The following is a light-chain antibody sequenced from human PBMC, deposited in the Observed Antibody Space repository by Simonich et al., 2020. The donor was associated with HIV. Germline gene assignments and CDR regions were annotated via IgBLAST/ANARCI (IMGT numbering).Light chain of an antibody. CDR2: WAS. J-gene: IGKJ1*01. Sequence: DIVMTQSPDSLAVSLGERATINCKSSRTILYSPHNKNYLAWYQQKPGPPPKLLIYWASTRESGVPARFRASGSGTDFTLTISSLQAEDVAVYSCQQYYSTPPTFGQGTKVEIK. V-gene: IGKV4-1*01. CDR1: RTILYSPHNKNY. CDR3: QQYYSTPPT.